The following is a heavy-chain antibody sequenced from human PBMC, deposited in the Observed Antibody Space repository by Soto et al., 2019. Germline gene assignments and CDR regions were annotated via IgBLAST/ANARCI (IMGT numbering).Heavy chain of an antibody. CDR3: ARLYGSGSFYYYYYYGMDV. D-gene: IGHD3-10*01. CDR2: INHSGST. V-gene: IGHV4-34*01. Sequence: SESLSLTCAVYGGSFSGYYWSWIRQPPGKGLEWIGEINHSGSTNYNPSLKSRVTISVDTSKNQFSLKLSSVTAADTAVYYCARLYGSGSFYYYYYYGMDVWGQGTTVPVSS. J-gene: IGHJ6*02. CDR1: GGSFSGYY.